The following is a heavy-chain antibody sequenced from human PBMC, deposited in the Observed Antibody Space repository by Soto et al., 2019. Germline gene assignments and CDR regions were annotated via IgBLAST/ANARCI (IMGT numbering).Heavy chain of an antibody. Sequence: ETLPLTCAVYGGSFSGYYWSWIRQPPGKGLEWIGEINHSGSTNYNPSLKSRVTISVDTSKNQFSLKLSSVTAADTAVYYCARGDIVVVVAGPDAFDIWGQGTMVTVSS. D-gene: IGHD2-15*01. V-gene: IGHV4-34*01. CDR3: ARGDIVVVVAGPDAFDI. CDR2: INHSGST. J-gene: IGHJ3*02. CDR1: GGSFSGYY.